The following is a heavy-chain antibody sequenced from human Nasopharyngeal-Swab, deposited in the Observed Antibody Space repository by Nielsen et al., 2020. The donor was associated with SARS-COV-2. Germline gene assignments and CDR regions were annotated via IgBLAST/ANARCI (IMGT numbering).Heavy chain of an antibody. V-gene: IGHV3-7*02. CDR3: AIEPGNRVVTGSDAFDI. D-gene: IGHD6-19*01. J-gene: IGHJ3*02. CDR2: IRGDGSEK. CDR1: GFSFSINW. Sequence: GGSLRLSCAASGFSFSINWMAWVRQAPGRGLEWVANIRGDGSEKYYVDSVKGRFTISRDNSTLYLQMNTLGAEDTAVYYCAIEPGNRVVTGSDAFDIWGQGTMVTVSS.